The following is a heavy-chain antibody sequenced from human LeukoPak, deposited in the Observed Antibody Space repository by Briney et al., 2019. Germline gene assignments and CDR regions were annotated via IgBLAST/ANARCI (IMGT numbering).Heavy chain of an antibody. J-gene: IGHJ1*01. CDR3: ARGLELHSGYFQH. V-gene: IGHV1-69*05. CDR2: IIPIFGTA. Sequence: ASVKVSCKASGGTFSSYAISWVRQAPGQGLEWMGGIIPIFGTANYAQKVEGGVSITTDESTSTAYMELSSLRSEDTAVYYCARGLELHSGYFQHWGQGTLVTVSS. CDR1: GGTFSSYA. D-gene: IGHD1-7*01.